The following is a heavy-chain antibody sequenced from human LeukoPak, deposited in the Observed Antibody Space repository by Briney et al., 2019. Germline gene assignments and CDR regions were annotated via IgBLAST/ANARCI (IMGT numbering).Heavy chain of an antibody. CDR3: ASTVLRYGNFDY. J-gene: IGHJ4*02. Sequence: SETLSLTCTVSGGSISNSSYYWGWLRQPPGKGLEWIGNIYYSGSTYYSPSLKSRVTISVDTSKNQFSLKLSSVTAADTAGYYCASTVLRYGNFDYWGQGTLVTVSS. V-gene: IGHV4-39*01. D-gene: IGHD4-23*01. CDR1: GGSISNSSYY. CDR2: IYYSGST.